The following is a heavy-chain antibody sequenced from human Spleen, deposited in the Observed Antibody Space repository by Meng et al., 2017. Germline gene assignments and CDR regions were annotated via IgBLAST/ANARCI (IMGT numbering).Heavy chain of an antibody. V-gene: IGHV1-69*05. D-gene: IGHD2-2*01. Sequence: SVKVSCKASGGTFSSYAISWVRQAPGLGLEWMGGIIPIFGTANYAQKFQGRVTITTDESTSTAYMELNSLRSEDTAVYYCARDRGCSSTCCYSPGDYFDYWGQGTLVTVSS. CDR3: ARDRGCSSTCCYSPGDYFDY. CDR1: GGTFSSYA. J-gene: IGHJ4*02. CDR2: IIPIFGTA.